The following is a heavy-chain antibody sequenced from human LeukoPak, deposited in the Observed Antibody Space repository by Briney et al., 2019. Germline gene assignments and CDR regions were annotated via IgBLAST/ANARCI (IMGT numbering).Heavy chain of an antibody. V-gene: IGHV1-2*06. D-gene: IGHD4-17*01. CDR2: INPNSGGT. J-gene: IGHJ1*01. CDR1: GYTFTGYY. Sequence: ASVKVSSKASGYTFTGYYMHWVRQAPGQGLEWMGRINPNSGGTNYAQKFQGRVTMTRDTSISTAYMELSRLRSDDTAVYYCARILSGDYVLAYFQHWGQGTLVTVSS. CDR3: ARILSGDYVLAYFQH.